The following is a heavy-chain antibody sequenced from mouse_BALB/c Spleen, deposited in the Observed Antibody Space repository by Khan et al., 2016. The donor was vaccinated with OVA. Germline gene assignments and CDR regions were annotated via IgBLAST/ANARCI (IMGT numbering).Heavy chain of an antibody. Sequence: EVKLLESGPGLVKPSQSLSLTCTVTGYSITSDYAWNWIRQFPGNKLEWMGYISSSGSTNYNPALKSRISITRDTSKNQVFLQLNSVTTEDTATYYCARDGSRYNYAMDYWGQGTSVTVSS. CDR1: GYSITSDYA. J-gene: IGHJ4*01. CDR3: ARDGSRYNYAMDY. CDR2: ISSSGST. V-gene: IGHV3-2*02. D-gene: IGHD2-3*01.